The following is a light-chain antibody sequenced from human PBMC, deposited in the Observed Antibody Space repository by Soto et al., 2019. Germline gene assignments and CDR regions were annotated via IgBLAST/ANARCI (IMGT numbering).Light chain of an antibody. CDR2: NVN. J-gene: IGLJ2*01. V-gene: IGLV2-18*03. CDR3: TSYRSRVTWV. CDR1: SSDVGSYDY. Sequence: QSALIQPPSVSGSPGQAVNISCTGTSSDVGSYDYVSWYQNHPGTVPKAMIYNVNTQPSGVPDRFSGSKSGSPASRTTSGLQAEDEADSYCTSYRSRVTWVLGGGTQLTVL.